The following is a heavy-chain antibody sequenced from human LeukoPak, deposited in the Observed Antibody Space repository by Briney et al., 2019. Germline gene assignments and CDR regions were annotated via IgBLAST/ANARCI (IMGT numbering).Heavy chain of an antibody. CDR3: TREGAAAAYGMDV. CDR1: GFTFGDYA. D-gene: IGHD6-13*01. J-gene: IGHJ6*02. V-gene: IGHV3-49*04. Sequence: GGSLRLSCTASGFTFGDYAVSWVRRAPGRGLERVGLIRRRAFGETADYAASVKGRFTISRDDSKSIAYLQMNSLKTEDTAVYYCTREGAAAAYGMDVWGQGTTVTVSS. CDR2: IRRRAFGETA.